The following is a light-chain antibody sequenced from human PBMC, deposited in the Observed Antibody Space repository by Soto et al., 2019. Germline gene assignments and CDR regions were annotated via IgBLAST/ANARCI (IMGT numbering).Light chain of an antibody. J-gene: IGLJ2*01. V-gene: IGLV1-51*01. Sequence: QSVLTQPPSVSAAPRQKVAISCSGSSSNIGNNYVSWYHRVPGSAPKLLIYDNNERPSGIPDRFSGSKSGTSATLDITGLPTGDEGDYYCGTWDSRLGVVVFGGGTKVTAL. CDR2: DNN. CDR3: GTWDSRLGVVV. CDR1: SSNIGNNY.